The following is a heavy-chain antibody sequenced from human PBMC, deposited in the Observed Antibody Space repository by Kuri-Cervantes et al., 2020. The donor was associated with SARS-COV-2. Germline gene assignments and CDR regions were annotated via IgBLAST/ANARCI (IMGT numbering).Heavy chain of an antibody. CDR1: GFTFSSYA. V-gene: IGHV3-7*01. CDR2: IKQDGSEK. J-gene: IGHJ4*02. CDR3: AREAYYDFWSGYPLHFDY. Sequence: GGSLRLSCAASGFTFSSYAMHWVRQAPGKGLEWVANIKQDGSEKYYVDSVKGRFTISRDNVKNSLYLQMNSLRAEDTAVYYCAREAYYDFWSGYPLHFDYWGQGTLVTVSS. D-gene: IGHD3-3*01.